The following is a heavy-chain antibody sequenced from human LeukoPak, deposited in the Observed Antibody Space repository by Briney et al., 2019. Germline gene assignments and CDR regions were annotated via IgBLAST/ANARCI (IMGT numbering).Heavy chain of an antibody. J-gene: IGHJ4*02. CDR2: IWYDGSNK. D-gene: IGHD3-22*01. Sequence: GGSLRLSCAASGFTFSSYGMHWVRQAPGKGLEWVAVIWYDGSNKYYADSVKGRFTISRDNSKNTLYLQMNSLRAEDTAVYYCARGPRGYYYDSSGYYLNYWGQGTLVTVSS. CDR1: GFTFSSYG. V-gene: IGHV3-33*01. CDR3: ARGPRGYYYDSSGYYLNY.